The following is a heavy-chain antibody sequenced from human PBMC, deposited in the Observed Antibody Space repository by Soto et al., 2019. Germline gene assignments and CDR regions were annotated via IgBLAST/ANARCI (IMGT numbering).Heavy chain of an antibody. CDR1: GYTFTSYY. J-gene: IGHJ4*02. CDR2: INPSGGST. V-gene: IGHV1-46*01. CDR3: ARAGGRITMIVVVTFFDY. Sequence: VASVKVSCKASGYTFTSYYMHWVRQAPGQGLEWMGIINPSGGSTSYAQKFQGRVTMTRDTSTSTVYMELSSLRSEDTAVYYCARAGGRITMIVVVTFFDYWGQGTLVTVSS. D-gene: IGHD3-22*01.